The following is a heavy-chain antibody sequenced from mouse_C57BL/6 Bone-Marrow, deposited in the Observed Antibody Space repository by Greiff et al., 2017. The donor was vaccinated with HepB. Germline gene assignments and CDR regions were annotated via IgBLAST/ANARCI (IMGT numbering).Heavy chain of an antibody. CDR3: ARWGGSWFAY. Sequence: VQLQQSGAELARPGASVKLSCKASGYTFTSYGISWVKQRTGQGLEWIGEIYPRSGNTYYNEKFKGKATLTADKSSSTAYVELRSLTSEDSAVYFCARWGGSWFAYWGQGTLVTVSA. V-gene: IGHV1-81*01. D-gene: IGHD1-1*01. CDR1: GYTFTSYG. J-gene: IGHJ3*01. CDR2: IYPRSGNT.